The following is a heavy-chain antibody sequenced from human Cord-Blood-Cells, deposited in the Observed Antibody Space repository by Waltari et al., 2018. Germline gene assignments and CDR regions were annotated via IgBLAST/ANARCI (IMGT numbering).Heavy chain of an antibody. CDR2: INHSGSN. Sequence: QVQLQQWGAGLLKPSETLSLTCAVYGGSFSGYYWSWIRQPPGKGLEWIGEINHSGSNNHNPSLKSRVTISVDTSKNQFSLKLSSVTAADTAVYYCARGRSGTIWFGESYGMDVWGQGTTVTVSS. CDR3: ARGRSGTIWFGESYGMDV. J-gene: IGHJ6*02. CDR1: GGSFSGYY. D-gene: IGHD3-10*01. V-gene: IGHV4-34*01.